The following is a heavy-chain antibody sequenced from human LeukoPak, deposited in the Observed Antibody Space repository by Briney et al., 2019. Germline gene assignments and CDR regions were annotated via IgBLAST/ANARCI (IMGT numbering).Heavy chain of an antibody. CDR2: INHSGST. J-gene: IGHJ4*02. V-gene: IGHV4-34*01. D-gene: IGHD1-1*01. CDR1: GGSFIGFH. Sequence: SETLSLTCAVYGGSFIGFHWNWIRQAPGKGLEWIGDINHSGSTNYNPSLTSRVTISVDPSKNQFSLNLSSVTAADTAVYYCARRATGRRAYFDYWGQGTLVTVSS. CDR3: ARRATGRRAYFDY.